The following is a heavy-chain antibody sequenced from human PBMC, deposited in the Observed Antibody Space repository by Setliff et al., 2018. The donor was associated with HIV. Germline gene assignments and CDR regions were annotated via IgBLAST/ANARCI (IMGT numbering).Heavy chain of an antibody. D-gene: IGHD2-2*01. J-gene: IGHJ6*02. CDR1: GYTFTSYD. CDR2: MNPNSGNT. Sequence: ASVKVSCKASGYTFTSYDINWVRQATGQGLEWMGWMNPNSGNTGYAQKFQGRVTITRNTSISTAYMELSSLRSEDTAVYYRARGHAVVVPAVYYYYYGMDVWGQGTTVTVSS. CDR3: ARGHAVVVPAVYYYYYGMDV. V-gene: IGHV1-8*03.